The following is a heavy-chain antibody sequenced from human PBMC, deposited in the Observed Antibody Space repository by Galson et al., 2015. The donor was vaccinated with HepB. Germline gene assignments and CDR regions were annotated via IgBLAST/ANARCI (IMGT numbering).Heavy chain of an antibody. Sequence: ETLSLTCTVSGGSISSYYWSWIRQPPGKGLEWIGYIYYSGSTNYNPSLKSRVTISVDTSKNQFSLKLSSVTAADTAVYYCARLNDSSGYYELGYWGQGTLVTVSS. CDR2: IYYSGST. CDR3: ARLNDSSGYYELGY. D-gene: IGHD3-22*01. V-gene: IGHV4-59*08. CDR1: GGSISSYY. J-gene: IGHJ4*02.